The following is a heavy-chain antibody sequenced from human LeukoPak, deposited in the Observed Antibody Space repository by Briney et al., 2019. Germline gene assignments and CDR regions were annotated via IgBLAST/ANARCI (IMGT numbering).Heavy chain of an antibody. Sequence: PSETLSLTCTVSGYSISSGYYWGWIRQPPGKGLEWIGSIYHSGSTYYNPSLKSRVTISVDTSKNQFSLKLSSVTAADTAVYYCARSGSSGPYYFDYWGQGTLVTVSS. D-gene: IGHD6-19*01. V-gene: IGHV4-38-2*02. CDR3: ARSGSSGPYYFDY. J-gene: IGHJ4*02. CDR1: GYSISSGYY. CDR2: IYHSGST.